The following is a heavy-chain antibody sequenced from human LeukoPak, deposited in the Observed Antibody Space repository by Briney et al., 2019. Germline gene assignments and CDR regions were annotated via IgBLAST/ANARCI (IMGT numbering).Heavy chain of an antibody. J-gene: IGHJ5*02. V-gene: IGHV1-46*01. CDR1: GYTFTGYY. Sequence: ASVKVSCKASGYTFTGYYMHWVRQAPGQGLEWMGWINPSGGSTSYAQKFQGRVTMTRDTSTSTVYMELSSLRSEDTAVYYCARDHYDSSGRNWFDPWGQGTLVTVSS. CDR2: INPSGGST. CDR3: ARDHYDSSGRNWFDP. D-gene: IGHD3-22*01.